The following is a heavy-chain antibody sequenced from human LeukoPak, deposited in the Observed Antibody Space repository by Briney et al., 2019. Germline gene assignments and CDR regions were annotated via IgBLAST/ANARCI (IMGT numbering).Heavy chain of an antibody. V-gene: IGHV3-9*01. CDR3: ANDIHYDILTGRYGLFDY. J-gene: IGHJ4*02. CDR2: VSWNSGSI. CDR1: GFTFDDYA. D-gene: IGHD3-9*01. Sequence: GGSLRLSCATSGFTFDDYAMHWVRQAPGKGLEWVSGVSWNSGSIGYADSVKGRFTISRDNAKNSLYLQMNSLRAEDTALYYCANDIHYDILTGRYGLFDYWGQGSLVTVSS.